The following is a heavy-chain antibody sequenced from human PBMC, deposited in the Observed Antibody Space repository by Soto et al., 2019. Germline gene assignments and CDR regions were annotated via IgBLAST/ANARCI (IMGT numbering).Heavy chain of an antibody. CDR3: ARRPSSLTNGVRVAFDI. Sequence: QLQLHESGPGLVKPSETLSLTCTVSGGSISSSSYYWDWIRQPPGKGLEWIGTIYYSGSTYYNPSLKSRVTISEDTSENQFALKLSSVTAADTAVYYCARRPSSLTNGVRVAFDIWGQGTMVTVSS. J-gene: IGHJ3*02. CDR1: GGSISSSSYY. V-gene: IGHV4-39*01. D-gene: IGHD2-8*01. CDR2: IYYSGST.